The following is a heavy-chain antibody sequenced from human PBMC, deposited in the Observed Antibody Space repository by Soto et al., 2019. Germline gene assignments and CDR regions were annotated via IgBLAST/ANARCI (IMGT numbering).Heavy chain of an antibody. J-gene: IGHJ4*02. V-gene: IGHV3-33*01. CDR3: ASNRGKTGPFDY. CDR2: IWYDGSNK. CDR1: GFTFSSYG. Sequence: QVQLVESGGGVVQPGRSLRLSCAASGFTFSSYGMHWVRQAPGKGLEWVAVIWYDGSNKYYADSVKGRFTISRDNSKNTLYLQMNSLRAEDTAVYYCASNRGKTGPFDYWGQGTLVTVSS. D-gene: IGHD7-27*01.